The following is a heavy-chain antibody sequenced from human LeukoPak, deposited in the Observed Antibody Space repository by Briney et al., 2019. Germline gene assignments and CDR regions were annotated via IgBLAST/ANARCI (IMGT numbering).Heavy chain of an antibody. V-gene: IGHV3-74*01. CDR3: ATGNYYDSRGYYTFGH. D-gene: IGHD3-22*01. CDR2: INGDGSTT. Sequence: GGSLRLSCAASGFAFNKYWMHWVRQTPGKGLVWVSRINGDGSTTSYADSVKGGFTISRDNAKNTLYLQMSSLRAEDTAVYYCATGNYYDSRGYYTFGHWGQGTLVTVSS. CDR1: GFAFNKYW. J-gene: IGHJ4*02.